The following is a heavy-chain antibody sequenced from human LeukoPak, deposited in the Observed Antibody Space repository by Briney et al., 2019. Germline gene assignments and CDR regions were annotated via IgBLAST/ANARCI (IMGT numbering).Heavy chain of an antibody. Sequence: ASVKVSCKVSGYTFTENYIHWVRQAPGQGLEWMRLINPHTGAANYTQKFQGRVTMTRDTSISTAYMHLSRLRSDDTAVYYCARGKSGYSPWGQGTPVTVSS. D-gene: IGHD3-22*01. CDR1: GYTFTENY. V-gene: IGHV1-2*02. CDR2: INPHTGAA. CDR3: ARGKSGYSP. J-gene: IGHJ4*02.